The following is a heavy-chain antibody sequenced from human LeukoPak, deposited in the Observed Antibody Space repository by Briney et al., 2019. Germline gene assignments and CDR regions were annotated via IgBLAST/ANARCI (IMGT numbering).Heavy chain of an antibody. CDR3: ASPDGSSSNSGPRHYYYYYMDV. CDR2: IIPIFGTA. Sequence: ASVKVSCKASGGTFSSYAISWVRQAPGQGLEWMGGIIPIFGTANYAQKFQGRVTITADKSTSTAYMELSSLRSEDTAVYYCASPDGSSSNSGPRHYYYYYMDVWGKGTTVTVSS. J-gene: IGHJ6*03. CDR1: GGTFSSYA. D-gene: IGHD6-6*01. V-gene: IGHV1-69*06.